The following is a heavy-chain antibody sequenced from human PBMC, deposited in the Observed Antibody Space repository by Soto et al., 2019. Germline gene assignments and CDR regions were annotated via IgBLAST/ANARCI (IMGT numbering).Heavy chain of an antibody. J-gene: IGHJ5*02. D-gene: IGHD3-22*01. CDR1: GGSISSYY. CDR3: ARDFFDSSDYTTNWFAP. Sequence: TSETLSLTCTVSGGSISSYYWSWIRQPPGKGLEWIGSIYHTGNAYYNPSLKSRVTISVDTSKNQFSLKLTSVTAADAALYYCARDFFDSSDYTTNWFAPWGQGTLVTVSS. CDR2: IYHTGNA. V-gene: IGHV4-59*05.